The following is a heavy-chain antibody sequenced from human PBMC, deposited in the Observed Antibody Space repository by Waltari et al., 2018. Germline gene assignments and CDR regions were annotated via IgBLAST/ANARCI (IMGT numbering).Heavy chain of an antibody. CDR2: IYHTAST. J-gene: IGHJ6*02. V-gene: IGHV4-4*02. D-gene: IGHD3-10*01. CDR1: GGSISSSNW. Sequence: QVQLQESGPGLVKPSGTLSLTCAVSGGSISSSNWWSWVRQPPGKGLEWIGEIYHTASTNSHPSLKRRVTISVDKSKNQFSLKLSSVTAADTAVYYCARAPRGTMVQGVRSMDVWGQGTTVTVSS. CDR3: ARAPRGTMVQGVRSMDV.